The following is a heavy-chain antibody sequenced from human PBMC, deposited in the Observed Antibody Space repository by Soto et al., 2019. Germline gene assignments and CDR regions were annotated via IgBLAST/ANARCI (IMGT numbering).Heavy chain of an antibody. J-gene: IGHJ6*02. V-gene: IGHV3-23*01. CDR2: IVGSGAGT. Sequence: PGGSLRLSCVLSGFTFSTYAMSWVRQAPGKGLEWVSAIVGSGAGTYYPSSVKGRFTISRDNSKNTLYLQINSLRAEDTAVYYCAKPVLWSSSWDSTQEDYYGMDDWGQGTTVTVSS. D-gene: IGHD6-13*01. CDR3: AKPVLWSSSWDSTQEDYYGMDD. CDR1: GFTFSTYA.